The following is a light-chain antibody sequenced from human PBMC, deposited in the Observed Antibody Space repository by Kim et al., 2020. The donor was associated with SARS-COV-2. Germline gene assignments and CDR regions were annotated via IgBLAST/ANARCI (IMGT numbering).Light chain of an antibody. CDR3: LQYNPYPRS. J-gene: IGKJ1*01. Sequence: DIQMTQSPFAMSASVGDSVAITCRASQDINNNLVWFQQKPGKVPQRLIYAASSLQSGVPSRFSGSGSGTDFILTISGLQPEDFATYYCLQYNPYPRSFGQGT. CDR1: QDINNN. CDR2: AAS. V-gene: IGKV1-17*03.